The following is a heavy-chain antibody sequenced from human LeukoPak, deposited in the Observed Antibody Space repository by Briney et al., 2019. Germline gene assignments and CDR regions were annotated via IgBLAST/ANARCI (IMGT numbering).Heavy chain of an antibody. Sequence: PGGSLRLSCAGSGFTFSSYAMTWVRQAPGKGLEWVSVISGSGGSTNYADSVKGRFTISRDNSKNTLYLQMNSLRAEDTAVFYCARTGPLAYCSGGSCYAYFDSWGQGTLVTVSS. V-gene: IGHV3-23*01. J-gene: IGHJ4*02. D-gene: IGHD2-15*01. CDR2: ISGSGGST. CDR3: ARTGPLAYCSGGSCYAYFDS. CDR1: GFTFSSYA.